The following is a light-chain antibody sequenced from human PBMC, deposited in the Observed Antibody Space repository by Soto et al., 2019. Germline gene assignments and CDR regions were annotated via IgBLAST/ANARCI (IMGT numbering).Light chain of an antibody. V-gene: IGKV3-15*01. CDR3: QQYHNWPPKT. J-gene: IGKJ1*01. CDR1: QSVSSN. CDR2: GAS. Sequence: EIVITQSPATLSVSPGERATLSCRASQSVSSNLAWYQQKPGQAPRLLIYGASTRATGIPARFSGSGSGTEFTLTISSLQSEDFAVYYCQQYHNWPPKTFGQGTKVDIK.